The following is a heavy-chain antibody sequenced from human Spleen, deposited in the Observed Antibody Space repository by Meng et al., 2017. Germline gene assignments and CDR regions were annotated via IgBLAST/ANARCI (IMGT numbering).Heavy chain of an antibody. D-gene: IGHD2-2*01. V-gene: IGHV4-39*01. Sequence: QLQLQESGPGLVKPSETLSLTCTVSGGSISSSSDYWGWIRQPPGKGLEWIGSIYYSGSTYYNPSLKSRVTVSVDTSKNQFSLKLTSVTAADTAMYYCARAPYQTSFDYWGQGTLVTVSS. CDR1: GGSISSSSDY. CDR3: ARAPYQTSFDY. CDR2: IYYSGST. J-gene: IGHJ4*02.